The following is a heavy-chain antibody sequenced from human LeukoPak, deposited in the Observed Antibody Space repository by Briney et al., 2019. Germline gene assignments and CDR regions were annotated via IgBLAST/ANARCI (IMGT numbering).Heavy chain of an antibody. CDR1: GFTFSDYY. D-gene: IGHD2-15*01. V-gene: IGHV3-11*01. J-gene: IGHJ3*02. CDR3: ASPVVVAASLDAFDI. CDR2: ISSSGSTI. Sequence: GGSLRLSCAASGFTFSDYYMSWIRQAPGKGLEWVSYISSSGSTIYYADSVKGRFTISRDNAKNSLYLQMNSLRAEDTAVYYCASPVVVAASLDAFDIWGQGTMVTVSS.